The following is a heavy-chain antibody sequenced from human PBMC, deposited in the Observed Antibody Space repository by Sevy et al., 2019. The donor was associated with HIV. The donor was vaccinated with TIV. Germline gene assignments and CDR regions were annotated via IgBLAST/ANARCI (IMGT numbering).Heavy chain of an antibody. J-gene: IGHJ4*02. CDR3: GREGGTNPHDY. CDR1: GFTFTRYT. CDR2: FCFGDGKM. Sequence: GGSLRLSCMTSGFTFTRYTMTWVRQAPGKGLEWVSTFCFGDGKMYYADSVKGRFTFSRDISKNTVYLQMNSLRADDTAVYYCGREGGTNPHDYGAQGPLVTAS. V-gene: IGHV3-23*01. D-gene: IGHD2-8*01.